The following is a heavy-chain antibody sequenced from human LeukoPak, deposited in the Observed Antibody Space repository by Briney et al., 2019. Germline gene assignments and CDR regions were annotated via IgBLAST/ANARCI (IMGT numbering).Heavy chain of an antibody. D-gene: IGHD3-10*01. J-gene: IGHJ4*02. CDR2: ISADSGAI. CDR1: GFTFSSHA. Sequence: GGSLRLSCAASGFTFSSHAMSWVRQAPGEGLEWVSAISADSGAIYYADSVKGRFIISRDNSKSTLYLQMNSLRAEDTAAYYCARDRFGELGEFDYWGQGTLVTVSS. V-gene: IGHV3-23*01. CDR3: ARDRFGELGEFDY.